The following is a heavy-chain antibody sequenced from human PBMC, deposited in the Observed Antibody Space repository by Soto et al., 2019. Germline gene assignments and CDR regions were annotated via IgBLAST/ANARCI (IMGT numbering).Heavy chain of an antibody. J-gene: IGHJ3*02. Sequence: ASVKVSCKASGYTFTGYYMHWVRQAPGQGLEWMGWINPNSGGTNYAQKFQGWVTMTRDTSISTAYMELSRLRSDDTAVYYCAKISGSYPSTPYAFDIWGQGTMVTVSS. V-gene: IGHV1-2*04. CDR2: INPNSGGT. D-gene: IGHD1-26*01. CDR3: AKISGSYPSTPYAFDI. CDR1: GYTFTGYY.